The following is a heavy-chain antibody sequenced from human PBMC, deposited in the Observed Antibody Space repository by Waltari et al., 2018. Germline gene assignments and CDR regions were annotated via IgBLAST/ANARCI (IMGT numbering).Heavy chain of an antibody. Sequence: QVQLQESGPGLVKPSETLSLTCAVSGYSISSGYYWGWIRQPPGKGLEWIESIYHSGSTYNNPSLKRRVTISVDTSKNQFSLKLGAVTAADTAVYYCAGLPNWNLNWFDPWGQGTLVTVSS. CDR3: AGLPNWNLNWFDP. D-gene: IGHD1-1*01. V-gene: IGHV4-38-2*01. J-gene: IGHJ5*02. CDR2: IYHSGST. CDR1: GYSISSGYY.